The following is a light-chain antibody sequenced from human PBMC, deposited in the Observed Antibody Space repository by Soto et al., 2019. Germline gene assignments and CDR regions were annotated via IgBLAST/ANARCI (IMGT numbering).Light chain of an antibody. V-gene: IGLV2-14*01. J-gene: IGLJ1*01. CDR1: SSDVGGYNY. Sequence: QSALTQPGSVSGSPGQSITISCTGTSSDVGGYNYVSWYQQHPGKAPKLMIYEVSNRPSGVSNRFSGSKSGNTASLTISGLQAEGEADYYCSSYTSSSTLVFGTGTKVTVL. CDR2: EVS. CDR3: SSYTSSSTLV.